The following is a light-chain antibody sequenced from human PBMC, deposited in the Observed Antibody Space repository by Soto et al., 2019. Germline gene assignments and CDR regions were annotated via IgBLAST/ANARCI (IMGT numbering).Light chain of an antibody. CDR2: GAS. V-gene: IGKV3-15*01. J-gene: IGKJ1*01. CDR1: QSVSSN. Sequence: EIVMKQSPATLSVSPGERATLSCRASQSVSSNLAWYQQKPGQAPRLLIYGASTRATGIPARFSGSGSGTEFTLTISSLQSEDFAVYYCQQYNNWPTWTFGQGTKVDI. CDR3: QQYNNWPTWT.